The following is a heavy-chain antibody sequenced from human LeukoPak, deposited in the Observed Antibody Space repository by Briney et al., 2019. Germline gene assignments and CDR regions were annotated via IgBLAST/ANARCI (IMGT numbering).Heavy chain of an antibody. Sequence: PGGSLRLSCAASGFTFSTYEMNWVRQAPGKGLEWLSYISRSGSTIYYADSVKGRFTISRDNAKNSLYLQMNSLRAEDTAVYYCARVNGYNSIGYYFDYWGQGTLVTVSS. D-gene: IGHD5-24*01. CDR2: ISRSGSTI. CDR3: ARVNGYNSIGYYFDY. J-gene: IGHJ4*02. CDR1: GFTFSTYE. V-gene: IGHV3-48*03.